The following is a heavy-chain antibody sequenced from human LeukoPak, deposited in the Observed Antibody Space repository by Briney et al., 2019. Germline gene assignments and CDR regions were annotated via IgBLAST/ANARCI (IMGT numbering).Heavy chain of an antibody. V-gene: IGHV3-66*02. J-gene: IGHJ5*02. Sequence: PGGSLRLSCAASGFTVSSNYMSWVRQAPGKGLEWVSVIYSGGSTYYADSVKGRFTISRVNSKNTLYLQMNSLRAEDTAVYYCARADYDILTGYSDDNWFDPWGQGTLVTISS. D-gene: IGHD3-9*01. CDR3: ARADYDILTGYSDDNWFDP. CDR2: IYSGGST. CDR1: GFTVSSNY.